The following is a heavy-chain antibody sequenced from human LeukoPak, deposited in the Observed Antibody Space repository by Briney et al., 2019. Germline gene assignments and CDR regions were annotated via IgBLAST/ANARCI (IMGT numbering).Heavy chain of an antibody. CDR3: ARASRGAVAYKP. D-gene: IGHD6-19*01. CDR1: GGSFSGYY. V-gene: IGHV4-34*01. CDR2: INHSGST. J-gene: IGHJ5*02. Sequence: SETLSLTCAVYGGSFSGYYWSWIRQPPGKGLEWIGEINHSGSTNYNPSLKSRVTISVDTSKNQFSLKLSSVTAADTAVYYCARASRGAVAYKPWGQGTLVTVSS.